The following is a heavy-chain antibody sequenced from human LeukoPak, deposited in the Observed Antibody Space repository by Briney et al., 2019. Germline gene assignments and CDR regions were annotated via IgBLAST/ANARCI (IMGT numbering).Heavy chain of an antibody. J-gene: IGHJ4*02. CDR2: INHSGST. CDR1: GGSFSGYY. Sequence: SETLSLTCAVYGGSFSGYYWSWIRQPPGKGLEWIGEINHSGSTNYNPSLKSRVTISVDTSKNQFSLKLNSVTAADTAVYYCARRGLAAGFDYWGQGTLVTVSS. CDR3: ARRGLAAGFDY. V-gene: IGHV4-34*01. D-gene: IGHD6-13*01.